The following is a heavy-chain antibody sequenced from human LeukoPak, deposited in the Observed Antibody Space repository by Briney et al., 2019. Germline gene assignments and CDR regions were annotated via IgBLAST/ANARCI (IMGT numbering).Heavy chain of an antibody. J-gene: IGHJ6*03. CDR2: IYTSGST. V-gene: IGHV4-61*02. CDR1: GGSISTTSYY. CDR3: ARSQRGMVRGVRYYYMDV. Sequence: SETLSLTYTVSGGSISTTSYYWSWIRQPAGKGLEWIGRIYTSGSTDYNPSLKSRVTISVDTSKNQFSLKLSSVTAADTAVYYCARSQRGMVRGVRYYYMDVWGKGTTVTVSS. D-gene: IGHD3-10*01.